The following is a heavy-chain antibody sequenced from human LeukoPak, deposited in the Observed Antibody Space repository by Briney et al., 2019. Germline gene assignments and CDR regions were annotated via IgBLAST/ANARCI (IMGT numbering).Heavy chain of an antibody. CDR3: ARLGHRGFGGVTFDY. D-gene: IGHD3-16*01. V-gene: IGHV4-59*08. Sequence: SETLSLTCTVSGGSISSYYWSWIRQPPGKGLEWIGYIYYSGSINYNPSLKSRVTISVDTSKNQFSLKLSSVTAADTAVYYCARLGHRGFGGVTFDYWGQGTLVTVSS. J-gene: IGHJ4*02. CDR2: IYYSGSI. CDR1: GGSISSYY.